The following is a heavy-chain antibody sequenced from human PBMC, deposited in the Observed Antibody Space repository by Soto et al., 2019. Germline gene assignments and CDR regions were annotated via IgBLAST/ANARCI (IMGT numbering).Heavy chain of an antibody. Sequence: SETLSLTCTVSGGSISSGGYYWSWIRQHPGKGLEWIGYIYYSGSTYYNPSLKSRVTISVDTSKNQFSLKLSSVTAADTAVYYCARARFLEWLFLAFDIWGQGTMVTVSS. V-gene: IGHV4-31*03. J-gene: IGHJ3*02. D-gene: IGHD3-3*01. CDR1: GGSISSGGYY. CDR2: IYYSGST. CDR3: ARARFLEWLFLAFDI.